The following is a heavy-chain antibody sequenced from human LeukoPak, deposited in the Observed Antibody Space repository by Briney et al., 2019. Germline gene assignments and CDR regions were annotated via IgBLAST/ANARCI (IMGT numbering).Heavy chain of an antibody. J-gene: IGHJ4*02. CDR3: ARAGGSYSFDY. CDR2: IYYSGRT. D-gene: IGHD1-26*01. V-gene: IGHV4-39*01. CDR1: GGSISSSSYY. Sequence: SETLSLTCTVSGGSISSSSYYWGWIRQPPGKGLEWIGSIYYSGRTYYNPSLKSRVTISVDTSKNQFSLKLSSVTAADTAVYYCARAGGSYSFDYWGQGMWVTVSS.